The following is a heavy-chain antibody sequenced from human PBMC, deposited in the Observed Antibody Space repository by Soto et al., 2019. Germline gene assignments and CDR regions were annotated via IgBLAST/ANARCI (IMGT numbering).Heavy chain of an antibody. J-gene: IGHJ3*02. CDR2: IWYDGSNK. D-gene: IGHD4-17*01. Sequence: QVQLVESGGGVVQPGRSLRLSCAASGFTFSSYGMHWVRQAPGKGLEWVAVIWYDGSNKYYADSVKGRFTISRDNSKNTLYLQMNSLRAEDTAVYYCARVFTVTTWWLEAFDIWGQGTMVTVSS. CDR3: ARVFTVTTWWLEAFDI. CDR1: GFTFSSYG. V-gene: IGHV3-33*01.